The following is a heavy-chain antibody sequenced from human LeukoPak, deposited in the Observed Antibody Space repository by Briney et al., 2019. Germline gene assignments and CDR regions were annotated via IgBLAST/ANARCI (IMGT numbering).Heavy chain of an antibody. D-gene: IGHD6-19*01. J-gene: IGHJ4*02. V-gene: IGHV3-30-3*01. Sequence: PGRSLRLSCAASGFTFSSYAMHLVCQAPGKGLEWVAVISYDGSNKYYADSVKGRFTISRDNSKNTLYLQMNSLRAEDTAVYYCARNRHSSGFLFREYDYWGQGTLVTVSS. CDR1: GFTFSSYA. CDR2: ISYDGSNK. CDR3: ARNRHSSGFLFREYDY.